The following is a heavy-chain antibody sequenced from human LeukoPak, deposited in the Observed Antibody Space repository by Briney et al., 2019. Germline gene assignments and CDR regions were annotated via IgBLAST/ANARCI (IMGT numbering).Heavy chain of an antibody. Sequence: PGGSLRLSCAASGFTFSSYWMSWVRQAPGKGLEWVANIKQDGSEKYYVDSVKGRFTISRDNAKNSLYPQMNSLRAEDTAVYYCARALCSSTSCYGTYFDYWGQGTLVTVSS. V-gene: IGHV3-7*04. CDR1: GFTFSSYW. J-gene: IGHJ4*02. CDR3: ARALCSSTSCYGTYFDY. CDR2: IKQDGSEK. D-gene: IGHD2-2*01.